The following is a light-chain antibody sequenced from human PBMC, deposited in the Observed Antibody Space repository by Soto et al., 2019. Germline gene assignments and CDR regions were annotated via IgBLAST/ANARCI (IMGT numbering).Light chain of an antibody. V-gene: IGKV1-39*01. CDR1: QRISNY. J-gene: IGKJ1*01. CDR3: QQSYSTAWT. Sequence: DIQMTQSPSSLSASVGDRVTITCRASQRISNYLNWYQQKPRKAPKLLIFGASSLQGGVPSRFSGSGSGTDFTLTISRLQPEDFASYHCQQSYSTAWTLGQGTKVEIK. CDR2: GAS.